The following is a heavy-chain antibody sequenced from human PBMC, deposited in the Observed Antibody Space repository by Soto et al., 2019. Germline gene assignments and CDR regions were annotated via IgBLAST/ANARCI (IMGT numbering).Heavy chain of an antibody. V-gene: IGHV3-21*04. D-gene: IGHD6-25*01. CDR1: GFTFSSYS. Sequence: EVQLVESGGGLVKPGGSLRLSCAASGFTFSSYSMNWVRQAPGKGLEWVSSISSSGSTIYYADSVKGRFTISRDNAKNSLYLQMNSLRAEDTAVYYCARSFEKFGYPAAWFDPWGQGTLVTVSS. CDR2: ISSSGSTI. CDR3: ARSFEKFGYPAAWFDP. J-gene: IGHJ5*02.